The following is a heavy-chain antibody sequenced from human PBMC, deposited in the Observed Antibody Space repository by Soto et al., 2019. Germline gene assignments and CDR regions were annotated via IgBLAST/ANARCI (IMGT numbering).Heavy chain of an antibody. CDR1: GASVSHGY. D-gene: IGHD3-22*01. CDR3: ARSYYDSTGFAVDP. CDR2: MYFGGSF. J-gene: IGHJ5*02. V-gene: IGHV4-59*02. Sequence: QMQLQASGPGLVKPSETLSLTCNVSGASVSHGYWSWIRQPPGKALEWIGFMYFGGSFNYNPSLPSRAPISVETSKNQFSMKLTSVTASDTAVYYCARSYYDSTGFAVDPWGQGTLVTVSS.